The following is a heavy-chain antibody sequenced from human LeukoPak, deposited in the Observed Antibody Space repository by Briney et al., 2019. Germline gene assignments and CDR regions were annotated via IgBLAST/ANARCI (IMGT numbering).Heavy chain of an antibody. V-gene: IGHV4-59*01. CDR1: GGSISSYY. D-gene: IGHD6-19*01. CDR2: IYYTGNT. J-gene: IGHJ4*02. CDR3: ARASYSSGWLPFDY. Sequence: SETLSLTCTVSGGSISSYYWTWIRQPPGKGLEWIGYIYYTGNTNYNPSLKSRVTTSVDTSKNQFSLKLSSVTAADTAVYYCARASYSSGWLPFDYWGQGTLVTVSS.